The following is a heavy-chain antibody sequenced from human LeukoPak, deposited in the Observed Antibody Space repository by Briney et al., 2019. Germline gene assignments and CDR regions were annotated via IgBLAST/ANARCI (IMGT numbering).Heavy chain of an antibody. CDR3: ATPGDMVRGELGAFDI. CDR2: IIPIFGTA. V-gene: IGHV1-69*13. J-gene: IGHJ3*02. CDR1: GGTFSSYA. D-gene: IGHD3-10*01. Sequence: SVKVSCKASGGTFSSYAIGWVRQAPGQGLEWMGGIIPIFGTANYAQKFQGRVTITADESTSTAYMELSSLRSEDTAVYYCATPGDMVRGELGAFDIWGQGTMVTVSS.